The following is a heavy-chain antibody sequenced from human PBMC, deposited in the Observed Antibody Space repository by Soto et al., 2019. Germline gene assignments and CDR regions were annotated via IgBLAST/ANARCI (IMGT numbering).Heavy chain of an antibody. D-gene: IGHD2-21*01. CDR1: GYTFSRYG. CDR2: ISAYNGNT. V-gene: IGHV1-18*01. Sequence: ASEKVSCKASGYTFSRYGIMWVRQAPGQGLEWMGWISAYNGNTNSAEKLRGRLTMTTDASMTTAYMELRSLRSDDTAIYYCARDQGFRVVINSNWFDPWGQGTLVTVSS. J-gene: IGHJ5*02. CDR3: ARDQGFRVVINSNWFDP.